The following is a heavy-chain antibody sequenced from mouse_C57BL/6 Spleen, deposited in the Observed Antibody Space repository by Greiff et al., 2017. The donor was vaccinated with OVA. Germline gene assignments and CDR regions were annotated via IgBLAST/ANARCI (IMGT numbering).Heavy chain of an antibody. V-gene: IGHV1-4*01. D-gene: IGHD1-1*01. J-gene: IGHJ1*03. Sequence: QVQLQQSGAELARPGASVKMSCKASGYTFTSYTMHWVKQRPGQGLEWIGYINPSSGYTKYNQKFKDKATLTADKSSSTAYMQLSSLTSEDSAVYYCARSGYYGSSYWYCDVWGTGTTVTVSS. CDR1: GYTFTSYT. CDR3: ARSGYYGSSYWYCDV. CDR2: INPSSGYT.